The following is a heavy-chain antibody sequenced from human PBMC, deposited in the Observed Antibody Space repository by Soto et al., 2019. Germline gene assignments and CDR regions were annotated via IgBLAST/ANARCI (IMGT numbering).Heavy chain of an antibody. D-gene: IGHD5-12*01. CDR2: ISGSGGST. V-gene: IGHV3-23*01. CDR3: ASQEMATISGWYFDL. Sequence: EVQLLESGGGLVQPGGSLRLSCAASGFTFSSYAMSWVRQAPGKGLEWVSAISGSGGSTYYADSVKGRFTISRDNSKNTLYLQMNSLRAEDTAVYYCASQEMATISGWYFDLWGRGTLVTVSS. J-gene: IGHJ2*01. CDR1: GFTFSSYA.